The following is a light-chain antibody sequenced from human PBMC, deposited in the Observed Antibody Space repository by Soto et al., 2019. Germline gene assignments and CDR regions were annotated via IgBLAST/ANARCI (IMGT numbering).Light chain of an antibody. Sequence: EIVLTQSPGTLSLSPGERATLSRRASQGVSSTFLGWYQQKPGQAPVLLIYGSSNRATGITDRFSGSGSGTDFARTISRLEPEDFAVYYCQQYDSSPRTFGQGTKVEIK. CDR2: GSS. CDR1: QGVSSTF. J-gene: IGKJ1*01. CDR3: QQYDSSPRT. V-gene: IGKV3-20*01.